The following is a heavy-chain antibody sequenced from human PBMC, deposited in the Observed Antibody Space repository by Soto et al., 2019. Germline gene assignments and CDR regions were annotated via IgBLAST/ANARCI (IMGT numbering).Heavy chain of an antibody. CDR3: AILFRTGIAHEPAFDY. D-gene: IGHD6-13*01. V-gene: IGHV1-2*02. CDR1: GYTLTDNY. Sequence: ASVKLSCKASGYTLTDNYMHWVREAPGQGLEWMGWINPNGGTNYAQKFQGRVTMTRDTSISTAYMELNSLRAEDTAVYYCAILFRTGIAHEPAFDYWGQGTLVTVSS. CDR2: INPNGGT. J-gene: IGHJ4*02.